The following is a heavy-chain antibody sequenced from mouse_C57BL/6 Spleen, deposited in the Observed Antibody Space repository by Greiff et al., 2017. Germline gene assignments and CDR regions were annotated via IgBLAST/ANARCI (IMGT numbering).Heavy chain of an antibody. Sequence: EVQLVESGGGLVKPGGSLKLSCAASGFTFSSYAMSWVRQTPEKRLEWVATISDGGSYTDYPDNVKGRFTISRDNAKNNLYLQMSHLKSEDTAMYYCARDVPLYGNVGIDYGGPGATLTVSS. J-gene: IGHJ2*01. CDR2: ISDGGSYT. CDR1: GFTFSSYA. V-gene: IGHV5-4*01. D-gene: IGHD2-1*01. CDR3: ARDVPLYGNVGIDY.